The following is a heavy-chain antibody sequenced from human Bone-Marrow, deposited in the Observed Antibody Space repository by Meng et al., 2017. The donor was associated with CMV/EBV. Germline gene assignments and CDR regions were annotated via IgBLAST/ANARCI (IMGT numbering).Heavy chain of an antibody. CDR2: ISSSGSII. CDR3: ARDFSAVHNWLDV. CDR1: GFTFSDYY. V-gene: IGHV3-11*04. D-gene: IGHD1-26*01. Sequence: GGSLRLSCAASGFTFSDYYMTWIRQAPGKGLEWVSYISSSGSIIYYADSVKGRFTISRDNAKKSLYLQMNSLRAEDTAVYYCARDFSAVHNWLDVWGQGTLVTVSS. J-gene: IGHJ5*02.